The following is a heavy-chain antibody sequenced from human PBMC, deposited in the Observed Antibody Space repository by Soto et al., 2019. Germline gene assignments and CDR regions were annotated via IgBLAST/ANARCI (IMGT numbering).Heavy chain of an antibody. D-gene: IGHD6-25*01. V-gene: IGHV5-51*01. J-gene: IGHJ6*02. CDR1: GYTFGNYW. CDR2: IFPTDSDT. CDR3: ARHGAFPQRPAYFYYGMDV. Sequence: PGESLKISCQTSGYTFGNYWIGWVRQKPGKGLEWLGIIFPTDSDTKYSPSFQGQVTISADKSSSTAYLQWNSLRASDTATYYSARHGAFPQRPAYFYYGMDVCGQGTPVTV.